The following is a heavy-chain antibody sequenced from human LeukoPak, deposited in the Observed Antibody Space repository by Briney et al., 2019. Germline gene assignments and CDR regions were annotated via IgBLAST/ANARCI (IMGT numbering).Heavy chain of an antibody. CDR3: AKDIEVSITGHYFDL. CDR1: GFTFSSYA. V-gene: IGHV3-23*01. Sequence: GGSLRLSCAASGFTFSSYAMSWVRQAPGKGLEWVSAISGSGGSTYYADSVKGRFTISRDNSKTTLYLQMNSLRAEDTAVYYCAKDIEVSITGHYFDLWGRGTLVTVSS. D-gene: IGHD2/OR15-2a*01. J-gene: IGHJ2*01. CDR2: ISGSGGST.